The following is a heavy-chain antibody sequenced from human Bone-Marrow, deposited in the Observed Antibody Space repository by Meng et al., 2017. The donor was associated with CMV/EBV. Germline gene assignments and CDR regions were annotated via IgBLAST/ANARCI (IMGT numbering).Heavy chain of an antibody. Sequence: SETLSLTCTVSGGSISSYYWSWIRQPPGKGLEWIGYIYYSGSTNYNPSLKSRVTISVDTSKNQFSLKLSSVTAADTAVYYCAKDRRWGSYSSSIAFDYWGQGTLVTVSS. J-gene: IGHJ4*02. CDR1: GGSISSYY. V-gene: IGHV4-59*01. CDR3: AKDRRWGSYSSSIAFDY. CDR2: IYYSGST. D-gene: IGHD6-6*01.